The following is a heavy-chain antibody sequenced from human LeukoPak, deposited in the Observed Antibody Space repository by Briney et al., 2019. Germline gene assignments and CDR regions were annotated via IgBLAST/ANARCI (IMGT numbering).Heavy chain of an antibody. V-gene: IGHV4-59*01. J-gene: IGHJ4*02. CDR3: ARYTFGGGPFDY. D-gene: IGHD3-16*01. Sequence: SETLSLTCTVSGGSISSYYWSWIRQPPGKGLEWIGYIYYSGSTNSNPSLKSRVTISVDTSKNQFSLKLSSVNAADTAVYYCARYTFGGGPFDYWGQGTLVTVSS. CDR1: GGSISSYY. CDR2: IYYSGST.